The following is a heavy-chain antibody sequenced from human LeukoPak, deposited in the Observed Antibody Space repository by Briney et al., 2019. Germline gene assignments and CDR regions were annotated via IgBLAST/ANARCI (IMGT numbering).Heavy chain of an antibody. D-gene: IGHD6-13*01. J-gene: IGHJ6*03. V-gene: IGHV4-34*01. CDR2: INHSGST. CDR3: ARDKWGAAGGSELYYYYMDV. CDR1: GGSFSGYY. Sequence: SETLSLTCAVYGGSFSGYYWSWIRQPPGKGLEWIGEINHSGSTNYNPSLESRVTISVDTSKNQFSLKLSSVTAADTAVYYCARDKWGAAGGSELYYYYMDVWGKGTTVTVSS.